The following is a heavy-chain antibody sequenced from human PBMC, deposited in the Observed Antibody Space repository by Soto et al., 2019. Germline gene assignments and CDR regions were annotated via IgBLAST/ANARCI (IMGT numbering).Heavy chain of an antibody. CDR2: IKQDGSEK. V-gene: IGHV3-7*01. CDR3: ARFYYDSSGYLPSPYYYYYGMDV. Sequence: VSLRLSKAAAEGKFRSYGRPWIRQATGKGLEWVANIKQDGSEKYYVDSVKGRFTISRDNAKNSLYLQMNSLRAEDTAVYYCARFYYDSSGYLPSPYYYYYGMDVWGQGTTVTVSS. J-gene: IGHJ6*02. CDR1: EGKFRSYG. D-gene: IGHD3-22*01.